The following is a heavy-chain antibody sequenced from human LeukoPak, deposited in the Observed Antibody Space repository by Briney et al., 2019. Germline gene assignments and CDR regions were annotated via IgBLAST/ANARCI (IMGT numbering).Heavy chain of an antibody. D-gene: IGHD3-22*01. J-gene: IGHJ4*02. Sequence: SETLSLTCAVYGGSFSGYYWSWIRQPPGKGLEWIGEINHSGSTNYNPSLKSRVTISVDTSKNQFSLKLSSVTAADTAVYYCARYYYDSSGEFDYWGQGTLVTVSS. V-gene: IGHV4-34*01. CDR3: ARYYYDSSGEFDY. CDR2: INHSGST. CDR1: GGSFSGYY.